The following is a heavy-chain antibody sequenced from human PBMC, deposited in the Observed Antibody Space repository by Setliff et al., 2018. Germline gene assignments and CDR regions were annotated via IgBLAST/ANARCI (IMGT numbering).Heavy chain of an antibody. CDR2: INDSSFHI. Sequence: GESLKISCAASGFPFSISSMHWVRQAPGKGLEWVSSINDSSFHIYYRDSVKGRFTIFRDNAKNSLYLQMNSLRADDTAVYYCARSAANGGHDPFDIWGQGTMVTVSS. CDR1: GFPFSISS. D-gene: IGHD6-25*01. J-gene: IGHJ3*02. CDR3: ARSAANGGHDPFDI. V-gene: IGHV3-21*01.